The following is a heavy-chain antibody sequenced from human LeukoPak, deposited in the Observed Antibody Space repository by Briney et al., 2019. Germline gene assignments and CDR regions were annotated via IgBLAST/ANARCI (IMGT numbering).Heavy chain of an antibody. Sequence: ASVKVPCKASGYTFTSYDINWVRQATGQGLEWMGWMNPDSGNTGYAQKFQGRVTMTRNTSISTAYMELSSLRSEDTAVYYCARGRFYRGGNGVVGYWGQGTLVTVSS. CDR3: ARGRFYRGGNGVVGY. CDR1: GYTFTSYD. V-gene: IGHV1-8*01. D-gene: IGHD4-23*01. J-gene: IGHJ4*02. CDR2: MNPDSGNT.